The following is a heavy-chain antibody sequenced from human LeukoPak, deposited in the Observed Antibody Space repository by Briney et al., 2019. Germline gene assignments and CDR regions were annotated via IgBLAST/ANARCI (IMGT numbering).Heavy chain of an antibody. Sequence: GGSLRLSCAAYGFTFSKFAMVWVRQAPGKGPEFVAGINENGGSTYYPDSVKGRFTISRDSSKNTLYLQMGSLRAEDMAVYYCAREVFGNYNDAFDIWGQGTMVTVSS. CDR1: GFTFSKFA. CDR2: INENGGST. D-gene: IGHD1-7*01. J-gene: IGHJ3*02. V-gene: IGHV3-64*02. CDR3: AREVFGNYNDAFDI.